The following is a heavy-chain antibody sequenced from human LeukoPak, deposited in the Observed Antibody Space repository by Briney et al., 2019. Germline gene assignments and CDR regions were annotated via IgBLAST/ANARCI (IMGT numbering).Heavy chain of an antibody. V-gene: IGHV4-59*01. CDR1: GGSISSYY. Sequence: PSETLSLTCTVSGGSISSYYWSWIRQPPGKGLEWSGYIYYSGSTNYNPSLKSRVTISVDTSKHQFSLKLSSVTAADTAVYYCARDRDSSGYYFDYWGQGTLVTVSS. CDR2: IYYSGST. J-gene: IGHJ4*02. CDR3: ARDRDSSGYYFDY. D-gene: IGHD3-22*01.